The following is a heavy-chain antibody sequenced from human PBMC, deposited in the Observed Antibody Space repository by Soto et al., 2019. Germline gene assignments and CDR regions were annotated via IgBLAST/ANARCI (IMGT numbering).Heavy chain of an antibody. Sequence: GGSLRLSCAASGFTFSSYSMNWVRQAPGKGLEWVSYISSSSSTIYYADSVKGRFTISRDNAKNSLYLQMNSLRAEDTAVYYCASELWFGELSNYFDYWGQGTLVTVSS. CDR2: ISSSSSTI. CDR1: GFTFSSYS. D-gene: IGHD3-10*01. V-gene: IGHV3-48*01. J-gene: IGHJ4*02. CDR3: ASELWFGELSNYFDY.